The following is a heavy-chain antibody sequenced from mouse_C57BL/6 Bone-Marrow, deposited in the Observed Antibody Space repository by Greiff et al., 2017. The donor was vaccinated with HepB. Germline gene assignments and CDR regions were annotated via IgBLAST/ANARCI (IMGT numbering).Heavy chain of an antibody. V-gene: IGHV1-55*01. CDR2: IYPGSGST. D-gene: IGHD2-5*01. Sequence: QVQLQQSGAELVKPGASVKMSCKASGYTFTSYWITWVKQRPGQGLEWIGDIYPGSGSTNYNEKFKSKATLTVDTSSSTAYMQLSSLTSEDSAVYYCARTLYSNYEDYAMDYWGQGTSVTVSS. CDR3: ARTLYSNYEDYAMDY. CDR1: GYTFTSYW. J-gene: IGHJ4*01.